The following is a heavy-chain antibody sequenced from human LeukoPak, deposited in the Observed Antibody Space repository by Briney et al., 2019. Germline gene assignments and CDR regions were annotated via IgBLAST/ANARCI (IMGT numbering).Heavy chain of an antibody. J-gene: IGHJ4*02. CDR2: VKSDGTAT. V-gene: IGHV3-74*01. Sequence: GGSLRLSCAASGFTFSSHLMHWVRQAQGTGLVWVSSVKSDGTATNYADSVKGRFTISRDNAKNTLYLQMNSLRVEDTAVYYCVRKFATGDCGQGTLVTVSS. D-gene: IGHD1-14*01. CDR3: VRKFATGD. CDR1: GFTFSSHL.